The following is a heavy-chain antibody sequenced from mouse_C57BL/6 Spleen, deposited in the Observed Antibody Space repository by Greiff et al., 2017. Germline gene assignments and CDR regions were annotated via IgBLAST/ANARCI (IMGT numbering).Heavy chain of an antibody. Sequence: QVQLQQSGAELVRPGTSVKMSCKASGYTFTTYWIGWAKQRPGHGLAWIGDIYPGGGYTNYNEKFKGKATLTSDKSSSTAYMQFSSLTSEDSAIYYGARGSNYCDNWGQGTTLTVSS. CDR1: GYTFTTYW. J-gene: IGHJ2*01. CDR3: ARGSNYCDN. CDR2: IYPGGGYT. D-gene: IGHD6-1*01. V-gene: IGHV1-63*01.